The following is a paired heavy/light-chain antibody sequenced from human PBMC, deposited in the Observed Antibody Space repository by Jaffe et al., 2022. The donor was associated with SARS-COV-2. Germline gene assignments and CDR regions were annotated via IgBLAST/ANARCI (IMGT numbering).Heavy chain of an antibody. J-gene: IGHJ4*02. CDR3: ARGGMLTMIGEGLDS. Sequence: QVQLQESGPGLVKPSETLSLTCTVSGGSFSSHFWNWIRQPPGKGLEWIGYIYYRGNTNYNPSLKSRVTISVDTSKNQFSLKLTSVTAADTAVYYCARGGMLTMIGEGLDSWGQGTLVTVSS. V-gene: IGHV4-59*11. CDR2: IYYRGNT. CDR1: GGSFSSHF. D-gene: IGHD3-22*01.
Light chain of an antibody. CDR3: QQAYSMPLT. CDR2: AAS. CDR1: QSVGVY. V-gene: IGKV1-39*01. J-gene: IGKJ4*01. Sequence: DIQMTQSPSSLSPSVGDRVTITCRASQSVGVYLNWYQQRLGKAPKLLISAASSLQSGVPSRFSGSGSGTDFTLTIGSLQPEDFATYYCQQAYSMPLTFGGGTKVDIK.